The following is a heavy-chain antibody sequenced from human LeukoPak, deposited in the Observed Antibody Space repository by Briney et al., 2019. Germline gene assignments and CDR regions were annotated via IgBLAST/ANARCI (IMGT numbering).Heavy chain of an antibody. CDR3: AKVDDSGGYFDY. V-gene: IGHV3-23*01. CDR2: ISGSGGNT. CDR1: GFTFSSYA. D-gene: IGHD3-22*01. Sequence: GGSLRLSCAASGFTFSSYAMSWVRQAPGKGLEWVSAISGSGGNTYYADSVKGRFTISRDNSKNTLYLQMNSLRAEDTAVYYCAKVDDSGGYFDYWGQGTLVTVSS. J-gene: IGHJ4*02.